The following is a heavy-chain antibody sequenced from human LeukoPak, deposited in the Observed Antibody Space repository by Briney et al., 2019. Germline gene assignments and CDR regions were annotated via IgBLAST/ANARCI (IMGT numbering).Heavy chain of an antibody. CDR2: INPSNGGT. J-gene: IGHJ4*02. CDR1: GYTFTGYF. Sequence: ASVKVSCKASGYTFTGYFMHWVRQAPGQGLEWMGWINPSNGGTNCAQKFQGRVTMTRDTPISTAYMGLSGLTSDDTAVYYCARFSGSSRLDQWGQGTLVTVSS. V-gene: IGHV1-2*02. CDR3: ARFSGSSRLDQ. D-gene: IGHD1-26*01.